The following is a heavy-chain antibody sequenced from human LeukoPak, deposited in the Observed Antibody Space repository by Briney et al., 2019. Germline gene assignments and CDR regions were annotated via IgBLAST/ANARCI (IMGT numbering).Heavy chain of an antibody. V-gene: IGHV1-69*04. CDR3: AGYSSCWDPFDY. CDR1: GGTFSSYA. J-gene: IGHJ4*02. Sequence: SVKVSCKASGGTFSSYAISWVRQAPGQGLEWMGRIIPILGIANYAQKFQGRVTITADKSTSTAYMELSSLRSEDTAVYYCAGYSSCWDPFDYWGQGTLVTVSS. CDR2: IIPILGIA. D-gene: IGHD6-19*01.